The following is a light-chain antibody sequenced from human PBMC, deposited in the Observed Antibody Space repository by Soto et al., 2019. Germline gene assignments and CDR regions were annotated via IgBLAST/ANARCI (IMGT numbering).Light chain of an antibody. V-gene: IGKV1-16*02. CDR2: AAS. CDR3: EPYSNYPWT. Sequence: DIQMTQSPSALSASVGDRVTITCRASQGIRNYLAWFQQKPGKDHKSLIYAASSLQSGVPSKFSGSGSWTDFTLTISSLQPEDFATYYDEPYSNYPWTFGQGTKVEIK. CDR1: QGIRNY. J-gene: IGKJ1*01.